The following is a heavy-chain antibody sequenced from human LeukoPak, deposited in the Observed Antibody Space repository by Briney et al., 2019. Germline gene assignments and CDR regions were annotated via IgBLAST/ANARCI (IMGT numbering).Heavy chain of an antibody. D-gene: IGHD2-15*01. Sequence: ASVKVSCKASGYTFTSYGISWVRQAPGQGLEWMGWISAYNGNTNYAQKLQGRVTMTSDTSTSTAYMELRSLRSDDTAVYYCARLQGYCSGGSCYSDYWGQGTLVTVSS. J-gene: IGHJ4*02. CDR3: ARLQGYCSGGSCYSDY. CDR2: ISAYNGNT. CDR1: GYTFTSYG. V-gene: IGHV1-18*01.